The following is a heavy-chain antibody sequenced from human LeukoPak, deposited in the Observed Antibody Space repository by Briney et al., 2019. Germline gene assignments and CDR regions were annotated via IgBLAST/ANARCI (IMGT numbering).Heavy chain of an antibody. J-gene: IGHJ3*02. V-gene: IGHV3-66*01. Sequence: GGSLRLSCAASGFTFSSYWMSWVRQAPGKGLEWVSVIYSGGSTYYADSVKGRFTISRDNSKNTLYLQMNSLRAEDTAVYYCARAGYSSGWPSRDAFDIWGQGTMVTVSS. D-gene: IGHD6-19*01. CDR3: ARAGYSSGWPSRDAFDI. CDR2: IYSGGST. CDR1: GFTFSSYW.